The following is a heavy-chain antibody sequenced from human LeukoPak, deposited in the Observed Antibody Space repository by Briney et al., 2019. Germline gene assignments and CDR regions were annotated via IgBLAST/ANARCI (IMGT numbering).Heavy chain of an antibody. CDR3: ARAVDYGDYGWFDP. J-gene: IGHJ5*02. CDR2: IYHSGST. CDR1: GGSISGSNW. Sequence: PSGTLSLTCAVSGGSISGSNWWSWVRQPPGKGLEWIGEIYHSGSTNYNPSLKSRVTISVDKSKNQFSLKLSSVTAADTAVYYCARAVDYGDYGWFDPWGQGTLVTVSS. D-gene: IGHD4-17*01. V-gene: IGHV4-4*02.